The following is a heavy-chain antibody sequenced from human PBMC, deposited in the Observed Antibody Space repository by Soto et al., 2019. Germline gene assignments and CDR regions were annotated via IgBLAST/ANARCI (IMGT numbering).Heavy chain of an antibody. D-gene: IGHD6-13*01. CDR2: INHSGST. J-gene: IGHJ4*02. CDR3: ARRAAAGNYAMRYFDY. V-gene: IGHV4-31*03. CDR1: GGSISSGGYY. Sequence: SETLSLTCTVSGGSISSGGYYWSWIRQHPGKGLEWIGYINHSGSTNYNPPLKSRVTISVDTSKNQFSLKLSSVTAADTAVYYCARRAAAGNYAMRYFDYWGQGTLVTVSS.